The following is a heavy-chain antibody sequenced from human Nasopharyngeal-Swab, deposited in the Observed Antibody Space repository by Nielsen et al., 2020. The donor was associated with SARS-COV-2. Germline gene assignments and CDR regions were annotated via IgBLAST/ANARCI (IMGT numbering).Heavy chain of an antibody. J-gene: IGHJ4*02. CDR2: IVPALGLP. CDR1: GDTFTNSA. D-gene: IGHD5-12*01. V-gene: IGHV1-69*10. CDR3: AREGEYGAYDAPDY. Sequence: SVKVSCKTCGDTFTNSAISWVRQAPGQGLEWMGGIVPALGLPNYAQKFRGRVTISADRSTTTSYLELSSLRSEDTAIYYCAREGEYGAYDAPDYWGQGTLVTVSS.